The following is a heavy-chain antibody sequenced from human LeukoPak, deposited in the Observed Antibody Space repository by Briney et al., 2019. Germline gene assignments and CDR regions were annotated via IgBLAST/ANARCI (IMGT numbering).Heavy chain of an antibody. J-gene: IGHJ4*02. Sequence: SETLSLTCAVSGFSISSGGYTWSWIRQPPGKGLEWIVYIYHSGSTYYNPSLKSRITISVDRSKNQFSLKLSSVTAADTAVYYCARVRYCSSTSCYRRDAYFDYWGQGTLVTVSS. V-gene: IGHV4-30-2*01. CDR2: IYHSGST. CDR3: ARVRYCSSTSCYRRDAYFDY. CDR1: GFSISSGGYT. D-gene: IGHD2-2*02.